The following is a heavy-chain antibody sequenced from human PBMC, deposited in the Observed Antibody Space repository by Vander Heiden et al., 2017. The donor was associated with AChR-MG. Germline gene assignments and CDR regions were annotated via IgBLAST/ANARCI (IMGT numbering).Heavy chain of an antibody. Sequence: QVQLQQWGAGLLQPSATLSLTCAVYGGSFRGYYWSWIRQPPGKGLEWIGEINHGGSTNYNPSLKSRVTISVDTSKNQFSLKLSSVTAADTAVYYCARREIFLLWRGGLGYWGQGTLVTVSS. V-gene: IGHV4-34*01. CDR2: INHGGST. J-gene: IGHJ4*02. D-gene: IGHD3-16*01. CDR1: GGSFRGYY. CDR3: ARREIFLLWRGGLGY.